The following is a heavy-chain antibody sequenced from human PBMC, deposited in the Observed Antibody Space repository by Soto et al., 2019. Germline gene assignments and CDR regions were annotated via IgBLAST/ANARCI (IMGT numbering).Heavy chain of an antibody. D-gene: IGHD7-27*01. CDR1: GFTFDDYA. V-gene: IGHV3-9*01. CDR3: AKGGPLLTGGGGY. J-gene: IGHJ4*02. CDR2: ISWNSGSI. Sequence: EVQLVESGGGLVQPGRSLRLSCAASGFTFDDYAMHWVRQAPGKGLEWVSGISWNSGSIGYADSVKGRFTISRDNAKNSLYLQMNSLRAEDTALYYCAKGGPLLTGGGGYWGQGTLVTVSS.